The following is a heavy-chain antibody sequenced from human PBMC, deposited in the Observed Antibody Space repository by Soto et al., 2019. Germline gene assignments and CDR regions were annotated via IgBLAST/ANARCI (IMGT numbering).Heavy chain of an antibody. D-gene: IGHD3-10*01. V-gene: IGHV4-34*01. J-gene: IGHJ4*02. Sequence: SETLSLTCAVYGGSFSGYYWSWIRQPPGKGLEWIGEINHSGSTNYNPSLKSPVTISVDTSKNQFSLKLSSVTAADTAVYYCARVRRDGFYTVRGVIIRFDYWGQGTLVTLSS. CDR3: ARVRRDGFYTVRGVIIRFDY. CDR1: GGSFSGYY. CDR2: INHSGST.